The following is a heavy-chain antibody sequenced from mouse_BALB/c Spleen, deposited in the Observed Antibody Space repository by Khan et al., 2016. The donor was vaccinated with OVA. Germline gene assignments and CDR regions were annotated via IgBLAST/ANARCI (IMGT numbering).Heavy chain of an antibody. D-gene: IGHD2-1*01. J-gene: IGHJ3*01. CDR3: ANGNYGWFAY. CDR1: GFTFSSFA. V-gene: IGHV5-9-1*01. CDR2: ISSVATYT. Sequence: EVELVESGGGLVKPGGSLKLSCAASGFTFSSFAMSWVRQTPEKRLEWVATISSVATYTYYPDSVKGRFTISRDNAKNTLYLQMTSLGAEDTAMYYCANGNYGWFAYWGQGTLVTVSA.